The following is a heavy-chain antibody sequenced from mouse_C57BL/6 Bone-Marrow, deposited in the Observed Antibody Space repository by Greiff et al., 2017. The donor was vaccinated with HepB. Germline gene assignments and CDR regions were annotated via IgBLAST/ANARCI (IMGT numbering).Heavy chain of an antibody. D-gene: IGHD1-1*01. CDR3: ARNPYYYGSSYGAMDY. Sequence: QVQLKESGPGLVQPSQSLSITCTVSGFSLTSYGVHWVRQSPGKGLEWLGVIWSGGSTDYNAAFISRLSISKDNSKSQVFFKMNSLQADDTAIYYCARNPYYYGSSYGAMDYWGQGTSVTVSS. J-gene: IGHJ4*01. CDR2: IWSGGST. V-gene: IGHV2-2*01. CDR1: GFSLTSYG.